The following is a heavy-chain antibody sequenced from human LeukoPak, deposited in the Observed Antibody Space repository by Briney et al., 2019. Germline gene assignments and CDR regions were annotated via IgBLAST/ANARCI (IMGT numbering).Heavy chain of an antibody. V-gene: IGHV4-59*08. D-gene: IGHD6-6*01. CDR3: ASSPLTSSIATVDN. Sequence: SETLSLTCTVSGGSISGFHWSWIRQPPGKGLEWIGYIHYSGSTDYNPSLKSRVTISVDTSKNQFSLKLSSVTAADTAVYYCASSPLTSSIATVDNWGQGTLVTVSS. CDR2: IHYSGST. CDR1: GGSISGFH. J-gene: IGHJ4*02.